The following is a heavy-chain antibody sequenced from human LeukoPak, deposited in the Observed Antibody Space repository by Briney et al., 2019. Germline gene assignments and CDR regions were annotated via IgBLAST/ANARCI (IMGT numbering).Heavy chain of an antibody. D-gene: IGHD6-6*01. V-gene: IGHV4-38-2*01. Sequence: SETLSLTCAVSGYSISSGYYWGWIRQPPGKGLEWIGSIYHSGGTYYNPSLKSRVTISVDTSKNQFSLKLSSVTTADTAVYYCARLGGYSSSSLDYWGQGTLVTVSS. CDR2: IYHSGGT. J-gene: IGHJ4*02. CDR3: ARLGGYSSSSLDY. CDR1: GYSISSGYY.